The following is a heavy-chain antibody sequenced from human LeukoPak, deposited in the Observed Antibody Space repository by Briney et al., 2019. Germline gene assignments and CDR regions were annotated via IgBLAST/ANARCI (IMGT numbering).Heavy chain of an antibody. Sequence: PSETLSLTCTVSGGSVSSGSFYWSWIRQPPGKGLEWIGYIYYSGSTNYNPSLKSRVTISVDTSKSQFSLKLSSVAAADTAVYYCATRYCSGGSCRFAYWGQGTLVTVSS. V-gene: IGHV4-61*01. CDR3: ATRYCSGGSCRFAY. J-gene: IGHJ4*02. CDR2: IYYSGST. CDR1: GGSVSSGSFY. D-gene: IGHD2-15*01.